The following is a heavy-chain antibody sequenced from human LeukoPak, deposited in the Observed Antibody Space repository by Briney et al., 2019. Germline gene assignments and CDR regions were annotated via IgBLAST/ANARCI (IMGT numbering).Heavy chain of an antibody. CDR3: ASSGAPWYYYYFYGMDG. V-gene: IGHV3-74*01. J-gene: IGHJ6*01. Sequence: QSGPCLTLACAASGFTLGSYWMHWVRHPPGEGMGWVLRINMDGSSTSYADSVKGRFTISRDNAKNTLYLQMNRLRAEHTAVYYCASSGAPWYYYYFYGMDGWGQGTTVSVSS. CDR1: GFTLGSYW. CDR2: INMDGSST. D-gene: IGHD1-26*01.